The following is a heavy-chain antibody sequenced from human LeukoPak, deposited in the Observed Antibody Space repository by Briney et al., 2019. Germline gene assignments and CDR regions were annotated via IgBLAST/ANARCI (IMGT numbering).Heavy chain of an antibody. D-gene: IGHD2-8*02. V-gene: IGHV3-64*01. Sequence: AGSLRLSCAASGFTFSSYAMHWVRQPPGKGLEYVSAISSNGGSTYYANSVKGRFTISRDNSKNTLYLQMGSLRAEDMAVYYCARGTRAGGFDYWGQGSLVTVSS. J-gene: IGHJ4*02. CDR3: ARGTRAGGFDY. CDR2: ISSNGGST. CDR1: GFTFSSYA.